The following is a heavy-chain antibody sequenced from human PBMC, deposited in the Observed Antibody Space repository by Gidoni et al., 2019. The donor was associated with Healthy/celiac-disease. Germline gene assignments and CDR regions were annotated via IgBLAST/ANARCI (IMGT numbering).Heavy chain of an antibody. D-gene: IGHD6-13*01. J-gene: IGHJ4*02. CDR2: ISYDGSNK. Sequence: QVQLVESGGGVVQPGRSLRLSCAASGFTFSSYAMNWVRQAPGKGLEGVAVISYDGSNKYYADSVKGRFTISRDNSKNTLYLQMNSLRAEDTAVYYCARRYSSSWHDDYWGQGTLVTVSS. V-gene: IGHV3-30-3*01. CDR1: GFTFSSYA. CDR3: ARRYSSSWHDDY.